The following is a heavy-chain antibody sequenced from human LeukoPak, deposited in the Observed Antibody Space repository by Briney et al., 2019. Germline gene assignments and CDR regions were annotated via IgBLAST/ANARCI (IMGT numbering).Heavy chain of an antibody. Sequence: GGYLRLSCAASGFTVSSTHMVWVRQAPGKGQEWVSVIYTGDNSYCAGSVQGRFIISRDISKNTLYLQMNSLRAEDSALYYCARGGRGSAAVVAPRSFDIWGQGTMVTVSS. J-gene: IGHJ3*02. V-gene: IGHV3-53*01. D-gene: IGHD3-22*01. CDR3: ARGGRGSAAVVAPRSFDI. CDR1: GFTVSSTH. CDR2: IYTGDNS.